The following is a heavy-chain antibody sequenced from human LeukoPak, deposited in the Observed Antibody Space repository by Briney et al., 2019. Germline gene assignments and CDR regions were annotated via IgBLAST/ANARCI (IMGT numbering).Heavy chain of an antibody. CDR1: GGSFSGYY. Sequence: PSETLSLTCAVYGGSFSGYYWSWVRQPPGKGLEWIGEINHSGTTNYNPSLKSRVTISVDTSKNQFSLKPSSVTAADTAVYYCARGIVGATRGLFDSWDQGTLVTVSS. CDR2: INHSGTT. CDR3: ARGIVGATRGLFDS. J-gene: IGHJ4*02. V-gene: IGHV4-34*01. D-gene: IGHD1-26*01.